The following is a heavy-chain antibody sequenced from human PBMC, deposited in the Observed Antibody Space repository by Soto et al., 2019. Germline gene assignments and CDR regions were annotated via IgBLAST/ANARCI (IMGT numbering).Heavy chain of an antibody. J-gene: IGHJ6*02. CDR1: GGTFISYV. D-gene: IGHD4-4*01. Sequence: QVLLVQSGAQVKNPVSSVTVSCKASGGTFISYVYNWVLQAPGQGLEWMGGIIPMFNITNFAQKFQGRITSTADESTTTAYMELSSLRSEDTAVYYCARWPTVSRPTYGMDVCGQGTTVTVSS. CDR2: IIPMFNIT. CDR3: ARWPTVSRPTYGMDV. V-gene: IGHV1-69*01.